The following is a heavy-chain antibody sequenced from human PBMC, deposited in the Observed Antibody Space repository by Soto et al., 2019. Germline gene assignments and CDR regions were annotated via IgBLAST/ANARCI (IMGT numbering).Heavy chain of an antibody. J-gene: IGHJ4*02. CDR3: ATAISSPFSNFDY. CDR2: IKEDASEE. V-gene: IGHV3-7*01. CDR1: GFTFSTYW. D-gene: IGHD2-2*01. Sequence: EVQLVQCGGDLVQPGGSLRLSCVASGFTFSTYWMTWVRQAPGMGLEWVAGIKEDASEELYVDSVKGRFSVSRDNAKNSLYLQLNSLSAEDTAVYYCATAISSPFSNFDYWGQGSLATVSS.